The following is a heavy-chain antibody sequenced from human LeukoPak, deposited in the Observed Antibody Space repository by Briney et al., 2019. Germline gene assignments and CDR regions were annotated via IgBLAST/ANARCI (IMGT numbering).Heavy chain of an antibody. CDR2: INPNSGDT. J-gene: IGHJ6*03. CDR1: GYIFTGYY. CDR3: ARVSGDGYNPYYYYYYMDV. Sequence: ASVKVSCKASGYIFTGYYMHWVRQAPGQGLEWMGWINPNSGDTNYAQKLQGRVTMTTDTSTSTAYMELRSLRSDDTAVYYCARVSGDGYNPYYYYYYMDVWGKGTTVTVSS. D-gene: IGHD5-24*01. V-gene: IGHV1-2*02.